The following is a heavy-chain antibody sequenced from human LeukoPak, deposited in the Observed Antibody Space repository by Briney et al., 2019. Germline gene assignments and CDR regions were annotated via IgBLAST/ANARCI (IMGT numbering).Heavy chain of an antibody. CDR3: VRDRSRTTVTRFDS. CDR2: INEDGSEK. Sequence: GGSLRLSCVASRFSLSNFWMIWVRQAPGMGLEWVANINEDGSEKNYVDSVKGRFTISRDNAKNSLYLQMNSLRAEDTAVYYCVRDRSRTTVTRFDSWGQGTLVTVSS. V-gene: IGHV3-7*01. J-gene: IGHJ4*02. D-gene: IGHD4-17*01. CDR1: RFSLSNFW.